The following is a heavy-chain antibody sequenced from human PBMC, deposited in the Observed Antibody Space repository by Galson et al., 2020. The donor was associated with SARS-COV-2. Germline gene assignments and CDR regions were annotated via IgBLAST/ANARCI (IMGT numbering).Heavy chain of an antibody. CDR1: GFSLSDTTMG. CDR3: ARISGGSGSYYVDYFDF. CDR2: IFSNDEK. J-gene: IGHJ4*02. Sequence: SGPTLMKTTETLTLTCTVSGFSLSDTTMGVSWIRQPPGKALEWLAHIFSNDEKTCSTSLKNRLTISKDTPKSQVVLTMTNMDPVDTATYFCARISGGSGSYYVDYFDFWGQGTLVTVSS. V-gene: IGHV2-26*01. D-gene: IGHD3-10*01.